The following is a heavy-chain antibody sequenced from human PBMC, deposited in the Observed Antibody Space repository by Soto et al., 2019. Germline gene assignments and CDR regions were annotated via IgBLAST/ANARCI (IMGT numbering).Heavy chain of an antibody. V-gene: IGHV3-33*01. CDR3: ARVGQGCSYGYGSRYYYYGMDV. D-gene: IGHD5-18*01. Sequence: QVQLVESGGGVVQPGRSLRLSCAASGFTFSSYGMHWVRQAPGKGLEWVAVIWYDGSNKYYADSVKGRFTISRDNSKNTLYLQMNCLRAEETAVYYCARVGQGCSYGYGSRYYYYGMDVWGQGTTVTVSS. CDR2: IWYDGSNK. CDR1: GFTFSSYG. J-gene: IGHJ6*02.